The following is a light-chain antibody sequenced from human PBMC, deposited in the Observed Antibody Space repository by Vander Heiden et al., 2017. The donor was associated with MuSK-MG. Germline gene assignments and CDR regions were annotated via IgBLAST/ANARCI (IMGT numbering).Light chain of an antibody. CDR1: QSVLYSSNNKNF. V-gene: IGKV4-1*01. CDR3: QQYYSIPYT. J-gene: IGKJ2*01. Sequence: DIVITQSPAPLAVSLGEESTINCKSSQSVLYSSNNKNFLAWYQQKPGQPPKLLIYWASTRESGVPDRFSGSGSGTDFTLTISSLQAGDVAVYYCQQYYSIPYTFGQGTKLEI. CDR2: WAS.